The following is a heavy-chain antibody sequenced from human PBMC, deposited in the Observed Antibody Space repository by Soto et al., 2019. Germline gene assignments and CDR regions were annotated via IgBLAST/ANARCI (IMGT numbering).Heavy chain of an antibody. CDR2: ISAYNGNT. CDR3: VRAMRYVDGSVYCMDV. Sequence: QVQLVQSGAEVKKPGASVKVSCKASGYNFTSYGISWVRQAPRQRLEWRGWISAYNGNTNYSQKLQGRVTMTTDTNTSTGYTELMSVRSYDTAVYFCVRAMRYVDGSVYCMDVCGQGTTVTVSS. CDR1: GYNFTSYG. D-gene: IGHD3-9*01. J-gene: IGHJ6*02. V-gene: IGHV1-18*01.